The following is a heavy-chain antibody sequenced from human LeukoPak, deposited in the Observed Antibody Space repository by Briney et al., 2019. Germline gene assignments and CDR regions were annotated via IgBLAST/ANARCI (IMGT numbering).Heavy chain of an antibody. CDR2: INHSGST. D-gene: IGHD5-24*01. CDR1: GGSISSSSYY. CDR3: ARALATADAFDI. Sequence: SETLSLTCTVSGGSISSSSYYWGWIRQPPGKGLEWIGEINHSGSTNYNPSLKSRVTISLDTSKNQFSLKLSSVTAADTAVYYCARALATADAFDIWGQGTMVTVSS. J-gene: IGHJ3*02. V-gene: IGHV4-39*07.